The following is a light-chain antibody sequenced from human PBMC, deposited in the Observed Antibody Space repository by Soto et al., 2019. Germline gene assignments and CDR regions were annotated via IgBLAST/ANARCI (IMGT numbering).Light chain of an antibody. Sequence: QSVLTQPASVSGSPGQSITISCTGTSSDVGSYNYVSWYQQHPGKAPKLMIYEVSNRPSGVSNRFSGSKSGNTASMTISGLQAEDEADYYCNSYTTISTHVFGTGTKLTVL. CDR2: EVS. J-gene: IGLJ1*01. V-gene: IGLV2-14*01. CDR1: SSDVGSYNY. CDR3: NSYTTISTHV.